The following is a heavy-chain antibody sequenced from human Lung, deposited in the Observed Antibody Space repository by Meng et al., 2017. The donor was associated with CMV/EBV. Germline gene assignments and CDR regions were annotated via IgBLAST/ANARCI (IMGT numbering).Heavy chain of an antibody. CDR1: VVSIMSADYY. CDR2: ILYNGST. J-gene: IGHJ4*02. CDR3: VREILAPINYYFDS. D-gene: IGHD3-10*01. Sequence: SVVSIMSADYYWSWIRQPAGKGLEWVGYILYNGSTYYNPSLKRRLSISMDTSKNQFSLKLRSLTAADTAIYYSVREILAPINYYFDSWGQGTLVTVSS. V-gene: IGHV4-30-4*01.